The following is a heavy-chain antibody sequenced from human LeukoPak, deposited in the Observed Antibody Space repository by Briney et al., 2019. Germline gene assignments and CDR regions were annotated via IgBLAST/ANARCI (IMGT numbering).Heavy chain of an antibody. V-gene: IGHV3-21*01. D-gene: IGHD4-17*01. CDR1: GFTFSSYE. Sequence: GGSLRLSCAASGFTFSSYEMNWVRQAPGKGLEWVSSISSSSNYIYHADSVKGRFTISRDNAKNSLYLQMNSLRAEDTAVYYCARPGYGDYPLFWGQGTLVTVSS. CDR3: ARPGYGDYPLF. CDR2: ISSSSNYI. J-gene: IGHJ4*02.